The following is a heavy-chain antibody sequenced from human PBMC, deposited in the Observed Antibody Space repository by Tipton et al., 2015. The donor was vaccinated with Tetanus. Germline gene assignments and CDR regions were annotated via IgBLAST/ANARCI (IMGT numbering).Heavy chain of an antibody. Sequence: QSGAEVKQPGESLKISCKGSGYMFSSHWIGWVRQVPGKGLEWLGTIYPGDPYSTYSPSFEGQVTISVDRSIDTAYLQWSSLKASDTAIYYCARPLTSVAFGGLAFDVWGQGTLVTVSS. CDR2: IYPGDPYS. D-gene: IGHD3-16*01. CDR3: ARPLTSVAFGGLAFDV. J-gene: IGHJ3*01. CDR1: GYMFSSHW. V-gene: IGHV5-51*01.